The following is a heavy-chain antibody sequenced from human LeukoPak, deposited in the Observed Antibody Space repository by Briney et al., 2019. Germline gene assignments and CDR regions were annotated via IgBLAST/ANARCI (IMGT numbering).Heavy chain of an antibody. D-gene: IGHD3-9*01. Sequence: GGSLRLSCAASGFTVSSNYMNWVRQTPGKGLEWVSYISSSGSTIYYADSVKGRFTISRDNAKNSLYLQMNSLRADDTAVYYCARDDILTGYPTPFDYWGQGTLVTVSS. V-gene: IGHV3-48*03. CDR3: ARDDILTGYPTPFDY. CDR2: ISSSGSTI. CDR1: GFTVSSNY. J-gene: IGHJ4*02.